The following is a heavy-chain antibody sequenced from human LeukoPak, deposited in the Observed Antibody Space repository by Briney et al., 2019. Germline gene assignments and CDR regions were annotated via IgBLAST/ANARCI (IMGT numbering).Heavy chain of an antibody. J-gene: IGHJ4*02. CDR2: ISAYNGNT. CDR1: GYTFTSYG. V-gene: IGHV1-18*01. CDR3: ARGPYGSESYYKFDY. Sequence: GASVKVSCKASGYTFTSYGISWVRQAPGQGLEWMGWISAYNGNTNYAQKLQGRVTMTTDTSTSTAYMELRSLRSDDTAVYYCARGPYGSESYYKFDYWGQGTLVTVSP. D-gene: IGHD3-10*01.